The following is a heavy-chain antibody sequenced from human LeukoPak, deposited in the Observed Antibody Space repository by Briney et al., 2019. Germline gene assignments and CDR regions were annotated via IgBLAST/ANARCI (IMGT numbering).Heavy chain of an antibody. CDR1: GYTFTGYY. Sequence: ASVKVSCKASGYTFTGYYMHWVRQAPGRGLEWMGWINPNSGGTNYAQKFQGRVTMTRDTSISTAYMELSRLRSDDTAVYYCARGPGGITMIVPFDPWGQGTLVTVSS. CDR3: ARGPGGITMIVPFDP. J-gene: IGHJ5*02. CDR2: INPNSGGT. D-gene: IGHD3-22*01. V-gene: IGHV1-2*02.